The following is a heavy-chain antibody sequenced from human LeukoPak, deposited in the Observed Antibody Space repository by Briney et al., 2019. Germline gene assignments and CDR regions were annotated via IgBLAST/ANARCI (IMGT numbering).Heavy chain of an antibody. D-gene: IGHD1/OR15-1a*01. CDR1: GFTFSSYG. J-gene: IGHJ6*02. Sequence: GGSLRLSCAASGFTFSSYGMHWVRQAPGKGLEWVAVIWYDGSNKYYADSVKGRFTISRDNSKNTLYLQMNSLRAEDTAVYYRARRTKPTGYYGKDVLGQGTTGTGSS. CDR3: ARRTKPTGYYGKDV. CDR2: IWYDGSNK. V-gene: IGHV3-33*01.